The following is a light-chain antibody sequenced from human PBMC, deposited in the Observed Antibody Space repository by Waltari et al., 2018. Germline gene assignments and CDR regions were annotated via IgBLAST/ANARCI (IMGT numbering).Light chain of an antibody. J-gene: IGLJ3*02. CDR3: ASWDDGLNGWV. V-gene: IGLV1-44*01. CDR1: SSNIGNNP. CDR2: YNN. Sequence: QSVLTQAPSASGTPGQRVIISCSGSSSNIGNNPVTLYQQVPGTAPKLLIFYNNERPSGVPDRLSGSKSGTSASLAISGLQSEDEADYYCASWDDGLNGWVFGGGTRLTVL.